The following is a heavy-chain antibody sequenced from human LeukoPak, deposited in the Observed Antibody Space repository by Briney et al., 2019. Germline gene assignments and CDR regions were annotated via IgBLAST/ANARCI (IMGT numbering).Heavy chain of an antibody. CDR1: GGSISSSSYY. CDR2: IYYSGST. CDR3: ARQRYCGGGSCHDAFDI. Sequence: KPSETLSLTCTVSGGSISSSSYYWGWIRQPPGKGLEWIGSIYYSGSTYYNPSLKSRVTISVDTSKNQFSLKLSSVTAADTAVYYCARQRYCGGGSCHDAFDIWGQGTMVTVSS. V-gene: IGHV4-39*01. J-gene: IGHJ3*02. D-gene: IGHD2-15*01.